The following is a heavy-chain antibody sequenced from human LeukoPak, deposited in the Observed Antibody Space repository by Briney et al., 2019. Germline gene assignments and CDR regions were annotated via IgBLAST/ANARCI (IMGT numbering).Heavy chain of an antibody. Sequence: SETLSLTCTVSGGSISSYYWSWVRQPPGKGLEWIGYIYYSGSTNYNPSLKSRVTISVDTSKNQFSLKLSSVTAADTAVYYCAREKPGRAFDIWGQGTMVTVSS. V-gene: IGHV4-59*01. CDR3: AREKPGRAFDI. CDR1: GGSISSYY. J-gene: IGHJ3*02. CDR2: IYYSGST.